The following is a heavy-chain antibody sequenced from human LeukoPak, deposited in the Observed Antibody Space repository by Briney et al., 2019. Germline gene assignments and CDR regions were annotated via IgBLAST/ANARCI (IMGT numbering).Heavy chain of an antibody. Sequence: GESLKISCKGSGYSFTNYWIGWVRQMPGKGLEWMGIIWPGDSDTRYSPSFQGQVTISADKSNSIVYLQWSSLKASDTAMYYCARRYSGSYYPEYFDYWGQGTLVTVSS. D-gene: IGHD1-26*01. CDR3: ARRYSGSYYPEYFDY. CDR1: GYSFTNYW. V-gene: IGHV5-51*01. J-gene: IGHJ4*02. CDR2: IWPGDSDT.